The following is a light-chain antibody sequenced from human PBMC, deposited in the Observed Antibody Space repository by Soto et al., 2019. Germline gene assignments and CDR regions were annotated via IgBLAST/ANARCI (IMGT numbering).Light chain of an antibody. CDR3: SSYTSSSTLYVV. V-gene: IGLV2-14*03. Sequence: QSVLTQPASVSGSPGQSITISCTGTTSDIGGYNYVSWYQQHPGKAPKLMIYDVSNRPSGVSNRFSGSKSGNTASLTISGLLSEDEADYYCSSYTSSSTLYVVFGGGTKLTV. J-gene: IGLJ2*01. CDR1: TSDIGGYNY. CDR2: DVS.